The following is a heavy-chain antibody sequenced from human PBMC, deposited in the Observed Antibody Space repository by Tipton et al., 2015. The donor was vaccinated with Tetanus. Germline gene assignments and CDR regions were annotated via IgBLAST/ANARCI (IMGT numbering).Heavy chain of an antibody. CDR3: ARHFGEMLYAPFRFDP. CDR1: GYSFTNYW. D-gene: IGHD3-3*01. V-gene: IGHV5-51*01. CDR2: IYPGESDT. J-gene: IGHJ5*02. Sequence: VQLVQSGVEVKKPGESLKISCKGSGYSFTNYWIAWLRQMPGEGLEWMGIIYPGESDTRYRPSFQGQVTISADKSINTAYLQWNSLRASDTAIYYCARHFGEMLYAPFRFDPWGQGTLVTVSS.